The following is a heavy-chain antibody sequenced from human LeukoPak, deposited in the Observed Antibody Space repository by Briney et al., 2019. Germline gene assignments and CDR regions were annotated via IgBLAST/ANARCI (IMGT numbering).Heavy chain of an antibody. J-gene: IGHJ6*02. CDR3: ARGSCSSSSCYQRLNGLDV. D-gene: IGHD2-2*01. Sequence: PGGSLRLSCAGSGFTFRNYDMHRVRHATGKALEWVSAFHTPGDTHYSDSVKGRFATSRENAKNSFYLQMNNLRAGDTAVYYCARGSCSSSSCYQRLNGLDVWGQGTPVTVSS. V-gene: IGHV3-13*01. CDR1: GFTFRNYD. CDR2: FHTPGDT.